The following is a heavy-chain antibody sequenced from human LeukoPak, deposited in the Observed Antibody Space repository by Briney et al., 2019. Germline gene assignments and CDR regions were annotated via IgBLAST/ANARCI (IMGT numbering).Heavy chain of an antibody. Sequence: GGSLRLSCAASGFTFSSYAMSWVRQAPGEGVEWVSAISGSGGSTYYAGSVKGRFTISRDNSKNTLYLQMNSLTSEDTAVYFCARDGPTAAPFDYWGQGTLVTVSS. J-gene: IGHJ4*02. V-gene: IGHV3-23*01. D-gene: IGHD2-2*01. CDR2: ISGSGGST. CDR3: ARDGPTAAPFDY. CDR1: GFTFSSYA.